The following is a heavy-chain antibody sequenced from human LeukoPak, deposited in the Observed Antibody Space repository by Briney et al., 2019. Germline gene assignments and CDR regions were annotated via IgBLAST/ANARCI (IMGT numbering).Heavy chain of an antibody. V-gene: IGHV3-48*02. CDR1: GFTFSSYS. CDR3: ARAAHFYSNAFDI. J-gene: IGHJ3*02. Sequence: PGGSLRLSCAASGFTFSSYSMNWVRQAPGKGLEWVSYISSTSSTIYYADSVKGRFTITRDNSKNTLFLQMYSLRDEDTAVYYCARAAHFYSNAFDIWGLGTMVTVSS. D-gene: IGHD6-13*01. CDR2: ISSTSSTI.